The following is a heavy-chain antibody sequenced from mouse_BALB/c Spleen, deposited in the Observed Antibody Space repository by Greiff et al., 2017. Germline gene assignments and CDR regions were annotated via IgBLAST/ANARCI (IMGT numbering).Heavy chain of an antibody. CDR1: GFSLTSYG. J-gene: IGHJ2*02. D-gene: IGHD1-1*01. CDR3: ARDGSSYGGVYFDY. CDR2: IWAGGST. Sequence: QVQLKESGPGLVAPSQSLSITCTVSGFSLTSYGVHWVRQPPGKGLEWLGVIWAGGSTNYNSALMSRLSISKDNSKSQVFLKMNSLQTDDTAMYYCARDGSSYGGVYFDYWGQGTSLTVSS. V-gene: IGHV2-9*02.